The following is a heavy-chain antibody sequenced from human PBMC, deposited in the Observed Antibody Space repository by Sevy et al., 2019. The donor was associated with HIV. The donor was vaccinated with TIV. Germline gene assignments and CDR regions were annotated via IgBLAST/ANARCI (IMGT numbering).Heavy chain of an antibody. D-gene: IGHD2-21*02. CDR2: TSGNSGAI. V-gene: IGHV3-48*02. Sequence: GGSLRLSCTVSGFIFSRYSMNWVRQAPGKGLEWISYTSGNSGAIYYPDSVKGRFTVSRDNANNALFLQMSSLKDDDTVVYYCARGPDCGGDCDVGFYYPLDVWGQGTTVTVSS. J-gene: IGHJ6*02. CDR1: GFIFSRYS. CDR3: ARGPDCGGDCDVGFYYPLDV.